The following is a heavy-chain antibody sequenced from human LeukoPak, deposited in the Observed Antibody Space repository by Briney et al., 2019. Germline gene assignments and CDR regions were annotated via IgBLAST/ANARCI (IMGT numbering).Heavy chain of an antibody. CDR2: IIPTIGAA. Sequence: SVKVSCKASGGSFSNYAMNWVRQVPGQGLEWMGGIIPTIGAANYAQKFEGRVTITTDESTNTAYMEMSSLRSDDTAVYYCARSQELVTMDDACDSWGQGTLVTVSS. CDR1: GGSFSNYA. J-gene: IGHJ3*02. D-gene: IGHD3-10*01. CDR3: ARSQELVTMDDACDS. V-gene: IGHV1-69*05.